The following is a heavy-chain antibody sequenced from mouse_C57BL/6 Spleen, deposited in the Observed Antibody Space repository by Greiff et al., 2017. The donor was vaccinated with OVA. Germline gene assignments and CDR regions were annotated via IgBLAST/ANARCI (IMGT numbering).Heavy chain of an antibody. CDR3: ARGGTTVVATRWYFDV. CDR1: GYSFTGYY. J-gene: IGHJ1*03. V-gene: IGHV1-31*01. Sequence: EVQLQQSGPELVKPGASVQISCKASGYSFTGYYMHWVKQSHGNILDWIGYIYPYNGVSSYNQKFKGKATLTVDKSSSTAYMELRSLTSEDSAVYYCARGGTTVVATRWYFDVWGTGTTVTVSS. CDR2: IYPYNGVS. D-gene: IGHD1-1*01.